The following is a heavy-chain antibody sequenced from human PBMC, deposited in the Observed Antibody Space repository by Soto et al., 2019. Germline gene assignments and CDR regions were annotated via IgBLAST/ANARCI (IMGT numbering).Heavy chain of an antibody. D-gene: IGHD2-2*01. CDR3: ARDRRVPGPYMDV. J-gene: IGHJ6*03. CDR1: GGSISSGGYY. CDR2: IYYSGST. V-gene: IGHV4-31*03. Sequence: SETLSLTCTVSGGSISSGGYYWSWIRQHPGKGLEWIGYIYYSGSTYYNPSLKSRVTISVDTSKNQFSLKLSSVTAADTAVYYCARDRRVPGPYMDVWGKGTTVTVSS.